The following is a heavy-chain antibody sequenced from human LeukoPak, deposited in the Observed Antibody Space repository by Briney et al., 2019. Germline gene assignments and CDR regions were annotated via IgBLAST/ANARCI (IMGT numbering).Heavy chain of an antibody. CDR2: ISYDGSNK. CDR1: GFTFSSYA. CDR3: ARDGQWEPGPYFYGMEV. J-gene: IGHJ6*02. V-gene: IGHV3-30-3*01. Sequence: GRSLRLSCAASGFTFSSYAMHWVRQAPGKGLEWVAVISYDGSNKYYADSVKGRFTISRDNSKNTLYLQMNSLRAEDTAVYYCARDGQWEPGPYFYGMEVWGQGTTVTVSS. D-gene: IGHD1-26*01.